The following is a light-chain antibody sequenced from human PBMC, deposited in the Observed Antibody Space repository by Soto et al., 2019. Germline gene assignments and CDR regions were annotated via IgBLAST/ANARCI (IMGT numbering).Light chain of an antibody. CDR3: QQCGGSPLFS. J-gene: IGKJ3*01. CDR2: TTS. CDR1: QTVTSSC. Sequence: EIGLTQSPDTLSLSPGERATLSCTASQTVTSSCLAWYQRKPGQAPRLLIHTTSTRATDIPDRFSGSGSGTDFTLTISRLQPEDFAVYYCQQCGGSPLFSFGPGTRVDI. V-gene: IGKV3-20*01.